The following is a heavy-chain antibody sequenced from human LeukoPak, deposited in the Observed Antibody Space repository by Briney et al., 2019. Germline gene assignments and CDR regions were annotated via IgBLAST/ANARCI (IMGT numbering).Heavy chain of an antibody. V-gene: IGHV4-59*08. CDR2: IYYSGST. Sequence: PSETLSLTCTVSGGSISSYYWSWIRQPPGKGLEWIGYIYYSGSTNYNPSLKSRVTIPVDTSKNQFSLKLSSVTAADTAVYYCARSLADWYFDLWGRGTLVTVSS. D-gene: IGHD2-15*01. CDR3: ARSLADWYFDL. CDR1: GGSISSYY. J-gene: IGHJ2*01.